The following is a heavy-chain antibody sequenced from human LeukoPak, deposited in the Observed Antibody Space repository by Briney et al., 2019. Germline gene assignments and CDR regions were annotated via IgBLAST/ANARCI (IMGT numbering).Heavy chain of an antibody. V-gene: IGHV3-66*01. D-gene: IGHD2-8*02. Sequence: PGGSLRLSCAASGFTVSNNYMSWVRQAPGKGLEWVSIIYAGGYTYYADSVKDRFTISRDNSKNTLYLQMSSLTAEDTAVYYCARNGPGGYYFDFWGQGTLVTVSS. J-gene: IGHJ4*02. CDR2: IYAGGYT. CDR1: GFTVSNNY. CDR3: ARNGPGGYYFDF.